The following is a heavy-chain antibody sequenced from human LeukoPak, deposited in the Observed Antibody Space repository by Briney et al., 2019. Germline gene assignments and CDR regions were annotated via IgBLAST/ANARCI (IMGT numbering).Heavy chain of an antibody. Sequence: SETLSLTCTVSGGSINNYYWSWIRQPPGRGLEWIGYIYYSGSTNYNPSLKSRVTISVDTSKNQFSLKLSSVTAADTAVYYCARGEVVPAALATWFDPWGQGTLVTVSS. CDR1: GGSINNYY. V-gene: IGHV4-59*01. J-gene: IGHJ5*02. CDR2: IYYSGST. CDR3: ARGEVVPAALATWFDP. D-gene: IGHD2-2*01.